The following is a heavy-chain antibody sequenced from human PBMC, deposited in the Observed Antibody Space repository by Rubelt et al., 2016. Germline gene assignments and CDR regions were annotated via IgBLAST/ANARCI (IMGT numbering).Heavy chain of an antibody. CDR3: ARDLGSDSSSFGAFDI. Sequence: EVQLVESGGGLVQPGGSLILSCAASAFTFSSYWMSWVRQAPGKGLAWVANIRHDGSEEYYVDSVKGRVTISRDNAKNSLYLQMNSLRAEDTAVYYCARDLGSDSSSFGAFDIWGQGTMVTVSS. V-gene: IGHV3-7*03. CDR1: AFTFSSYW. D-gene: IGHD6-13*01. CDR2: IRHDGSEE. J-gene: IGHJ3*02.